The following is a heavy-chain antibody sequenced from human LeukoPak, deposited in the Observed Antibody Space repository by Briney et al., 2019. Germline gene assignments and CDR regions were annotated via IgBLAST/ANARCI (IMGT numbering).Heavy chain of an antibody. Sequence: ASVKVSCKASGYTYTSYGISWGGQAPGQGLEWMGWISAYNGKTNYVQKLQGRVTMTTDTSTSTAYMELRSLRSDDTAVYYCAKDPDPDYYGSGGYLGDAFDIWGQGTMVTVSS. CDR2: ISAYNGKT. CDR3: AKDPDPDYYGSGGYLGDAFDI. V-gene: IGHV1-18*01. D-gene: IGHD3-10*01. J-gene: IGHJ3*02. CDR1: GYTYTSYG.